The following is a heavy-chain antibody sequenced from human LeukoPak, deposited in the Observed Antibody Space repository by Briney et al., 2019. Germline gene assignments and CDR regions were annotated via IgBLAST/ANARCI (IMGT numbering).Heavy chain of an antibody. J-gene: IGHJ4*02. Sequence: GGSLRLSCAASGFTFSIYSMNWVRQAPGKGLEWVSSISSSSSYIYYADSVKGRFTISRDNAKNSLYLQMNSLRAEDTAVYYCARISAVAAYFDYWGQGTLVTVSS. D-gene: IGHD6-19*01. CDR1: GFTFSIYS. CDR3: ARISAVAAYFDY. V-gene: IGHV3-21*01. CDR2: ISSSSSYI.